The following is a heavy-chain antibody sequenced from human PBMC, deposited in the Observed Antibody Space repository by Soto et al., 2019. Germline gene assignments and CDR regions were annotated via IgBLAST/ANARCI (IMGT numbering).Heavy chain of an antibody. V-gene: IGHV1-69*01. CDR2: IIPICCTA. Sequence: QVQLVQSGAEVKKPGSSVKVSCKASGGTFSSYAISWVRQAPGQGLEWMGGIIPICCTANYAQKFQGSVTITADETTSTAYMERSSLISEDTAVYYCATNPGIAARPGLYYYGMDVCGQGTTVTVSS. CDR3: ATNPGIAARPGLYYYGMDV. J-gene: IGHJ6*02. D-gene: IGHD6-6*01. CDR1: GGTFSSYA.